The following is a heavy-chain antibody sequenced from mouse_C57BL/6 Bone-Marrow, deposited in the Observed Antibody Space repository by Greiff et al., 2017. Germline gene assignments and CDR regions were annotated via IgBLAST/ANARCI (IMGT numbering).Heavy chain of an antibody. J-gene: IGHJ4*01. CDR2: IRSKSNNYAT. V-gene: IGHV10-1*01. CDR1: GFSFNTYA. Sequence: EVQGVESGGGLVQPKGSLKLSCAASGFSFNTYAMNWVRQAPGKGLEWVARIRSKSNNYATYYADSVKDRFTISRDDSESMLYLQMNNLKTEDTAMYYCVRLPIYYYGSSHAMDYWGQGTSVTVSS. D-gene: IGHD1-1*01. CDR3: VRLPIYYYGSSHAMDY.